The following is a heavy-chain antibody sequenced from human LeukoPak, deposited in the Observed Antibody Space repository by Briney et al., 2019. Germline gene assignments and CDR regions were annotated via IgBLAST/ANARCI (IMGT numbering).Heavy chain of an antibody. D-gene: IGHD3-10*01. CDR1: GFTFSSYS. V-gene: IGHV3-48*04. Sequence: QAGGSLRLSCAASGFTFSSYSMNWVRQAPGKGPEWVSYISSSGSTIYYADSVKGRFTISRDNAKNSLYLQMNSLRAEDTAVYYCEAVRGATGYWGQGTLVTVSS. J-gene: IGHJ4*02. CDR3: EAVRGATGY. CDR2: ISSSGSTI.